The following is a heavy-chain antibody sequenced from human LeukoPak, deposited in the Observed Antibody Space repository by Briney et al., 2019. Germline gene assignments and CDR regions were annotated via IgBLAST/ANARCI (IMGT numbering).Heavy chain of an antibody. CDR1: GGSISSYY. V-gene: IGHV4-59*01. CDR2: IYYSGST. Sequence: SETLSLTCTVSGGSISSYYWSWIRQPPGKGPEWIGYIYYSGSTSYNPSLKSRVTISVDTSKKQFSLKLSSVTAADTAFYYCARYIVSYPHDAFDIWGQGTMVTVYS. J-gene: IGHJ3*02. CDR3: ARYIVSYPHDAFDI. D-gene: IGHD1-26*01.